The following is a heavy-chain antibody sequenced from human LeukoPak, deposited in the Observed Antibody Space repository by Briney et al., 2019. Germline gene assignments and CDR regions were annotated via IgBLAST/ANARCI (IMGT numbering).Heavy chain of an antibody. CDR3: ASLLTPYHGSGGGGMDV. CDR1: GFTFSTHW. CDR2: ISGDGSGT. V-gene: IGHV3-74*01. J-gene: IGHJ6*02. D-gene: IGHD3-10*01. Sequence: GGSLRLSCAASGFTFSTHWMYWVRHAPGKELVGVSRISGDGSGTSYADSVKGRFTISRDNAKDTLYLQMTSLRVEDTAVYSCASLLTPYHGSGGGGMDVWGQGTTVTVSS.